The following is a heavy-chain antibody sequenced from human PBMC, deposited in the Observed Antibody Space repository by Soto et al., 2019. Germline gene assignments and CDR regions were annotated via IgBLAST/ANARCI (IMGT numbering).Heavy chain of an antibody. CDR3: ARGVGWEVSPRYYGLDV. Sequence: GGSLRLSCAASGFTFSSYSMNWVRQAPGKGLEWVSSISSSRSYIYNADSVKGRFTISRDNPKNSLYLQMDSLRADDTAVYYCARGVGWEVSPRYYGLDVWGQGTTVTVSS. D-gene: IGHD1-26*01. CDR2: ISSSRSYI. V-gene: IGHV3-21*01. J-gene: IGHJ6*02. CDR1: GFTFSSYS.